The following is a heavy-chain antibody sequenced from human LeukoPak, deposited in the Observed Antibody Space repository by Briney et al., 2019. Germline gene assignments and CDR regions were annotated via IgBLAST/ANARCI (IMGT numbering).Heavy chain of an antibody. CDR2: IYYSGTT. V-gene: IGHV4-39*01. D-gene: IGHD3-10*01. J-gene: IGHJ4*02. Sequence: SETLSLTCTVSGGSISSGNYYWGWIRQPPGKGLEWIGSIYYSGTTYYNPSLKSRVTISVDTSKNQFSLKLSSVTAADTALYYCAKHYMGSSYNHGLDCWGQGTLVTVSS. CDR3: AKHYMGSSYNHGLDC. CDR1: GGSISSGNYY.